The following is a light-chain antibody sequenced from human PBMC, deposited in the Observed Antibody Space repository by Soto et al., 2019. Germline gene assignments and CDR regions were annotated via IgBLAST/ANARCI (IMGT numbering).Light chain of an antibody. CDR2: DAS. CDR1: QTISTW. V-gene: IGKV1-5*01. CDR3: QHYNSYSEA. J-gene: IGKJ1*01. Sequence: GDRVTITCRASQTISTWMAWYQQKPGKAPKLLVYDASTLQSGVASRFSGSRSGTEFTLTISSLQPDDFATYYCQHYNSYSEAFGQGTKVDIK.